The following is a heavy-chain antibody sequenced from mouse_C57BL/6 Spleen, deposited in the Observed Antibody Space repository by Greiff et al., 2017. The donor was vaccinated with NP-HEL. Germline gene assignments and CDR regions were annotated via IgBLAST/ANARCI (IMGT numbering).Heavy chain of an antibody. CDR1: GFTFSDYG. J-gene: IGHJ2*01. CDR2: ISSGSSTI. Sequence: DVQLVESGGGLVKPGGSLKLSCAASGFTFSDYGMHWVRQAPEKGLEWVAYISSGSSTIYYADTVKGRFTISRDNAKNTLFLQMTSLRSEDTARYYCARRGIEGYFDYWGQGTTLTVSS. CDR3: ARRGIEGYFDY. V-gene: IGHV5-17*01.